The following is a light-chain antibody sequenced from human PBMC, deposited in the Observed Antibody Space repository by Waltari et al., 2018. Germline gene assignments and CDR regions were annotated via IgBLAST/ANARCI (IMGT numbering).Light chain of an antibody. CDR2: VNSDGSH. J-gene: IGLJ3*02. CDR3: QTGGHGTWV. Sequence: QLVLTQSPSASASLGASVKLTCTMSSGHSTTLIAWLQQQPEKGPRYLMNVNSDGSHNKGVGIPDRFSGSSSGAERYLTISSLQSEDEADYYCQTGGHGTWVFGGGTRLTVL. V-gene: IGLV4-69*01. CDR1: SGHSTTL.